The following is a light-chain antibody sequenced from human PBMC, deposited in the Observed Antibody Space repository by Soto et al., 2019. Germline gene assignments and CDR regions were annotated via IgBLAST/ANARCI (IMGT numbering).Light chain of an antibody. CDR3: SSYTSSNTRYV. V-gene: IGLV2-14*01. CDR1: SSDVGGYNY. J-gene: IGLJ1*01. CDR2: DVS. Sequence: QSALTQPASVSGSPRQSITISCTGTSSDVGGYNYVSWYQQHPGKAPKLMIYDVSSRPSGVSYRFSGSKSGNTASLTISGLQAEDEADYYCSSYTSSNTRYVFGTGTKVTVL.